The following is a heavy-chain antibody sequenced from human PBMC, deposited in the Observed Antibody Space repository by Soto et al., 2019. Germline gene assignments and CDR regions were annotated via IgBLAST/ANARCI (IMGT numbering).Heavy chain of an antibody. Sequence: GGSLRLSCAASGFTFSSYGMHWVRQAPGKGLEWVAVISYDGSNKYYADSVKGRFTISRDNSKNTLYLQMNSLRAEDTAVYYCAKAPYSSSRENWFDPWGQGTLVTVSS. J-gene: IGHJ5*02. CDR1: GFTFSSYG. V-gene: IGHV3-30*18. D-gene: IGHD6-13*01. CDR3: AKAPYSSSRENWFDP. CDR2: ISYDGSNK.